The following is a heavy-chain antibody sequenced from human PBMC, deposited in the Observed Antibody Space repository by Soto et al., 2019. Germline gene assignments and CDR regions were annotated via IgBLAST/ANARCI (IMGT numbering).Heavy chain of an antibody. CDR2: IKTKADAETT. D-gene: IGHD1-26*01. J-gene: IGHJ5*02. V-gene: IGHV3-15*01. CDR1: GFTFSNAL. Sequence: EVQLVESGGGLVKPGESLRLSCAASGFTFSNALMSWVRQAPGKGLEWVGRIKTKADAETTDYAAPVKGRFTISRDDSKNTLYLQMNSLKTEDTALYYCTTDGATILFDPWGQGALVTVSS. CDR3: TTDGATILFDP.